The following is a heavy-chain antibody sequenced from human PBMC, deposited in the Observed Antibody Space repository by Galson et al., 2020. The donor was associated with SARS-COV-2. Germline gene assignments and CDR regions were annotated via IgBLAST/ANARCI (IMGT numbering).Heavy chain of an antibody. J-gene: IGHJ4*02. V-gene: IGHV3-49*04. CDR2: IRSKAYGGTP. CDR1: GFNFGDYA. CDR3: TRVLFPYCDSSSCYTPRVFDY. Sequence: GGSLRLSCTASGFNFGDYAMNWVRQAPGKGLEWVGFIRSKAYGGTPEYAASVKGRFTISRDDSKSIAYLQMNSLKTEDTAVYYCTRVLFPYCDSSSCYTPRVFDYWGQGTLVTVSS. D-gene: IGHD2-2*02.